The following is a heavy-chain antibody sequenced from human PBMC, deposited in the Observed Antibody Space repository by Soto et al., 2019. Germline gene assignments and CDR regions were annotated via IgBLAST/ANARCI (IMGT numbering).Heavy chain of an antibody. CDR2: IYTSGST. CDR3: AREHDFWSGSRGHNRFDP. V-gene: IGHV4-4*07. Sequence: SETLSLTCTVSGGSISSYYWSWIRQPAGKGLEWIGRIYTSGSTNYNPSLKSRVTMSVDTSKNQFSLKLSSVTAAGTAVDYCAREHDFWSGSRGHNRFDPWGQGTLVTVSS. D-gene: IGHD3-3*01. J-gene: IGHJ5*02. CDR1: GGSISSYY.